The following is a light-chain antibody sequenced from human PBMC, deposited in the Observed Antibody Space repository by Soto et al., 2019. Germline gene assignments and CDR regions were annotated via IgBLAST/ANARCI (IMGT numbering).Light chain of an antibody. CDR1: QSVDSNF. Sequence: IVLTQSPGTLSLSPGERATLSCRASQSVDSNFLAWYQQKPGQAPRLLIYGASTRAAGVPDRFSGSGSGTEFTQNIARLEHEDLEVYYCQQYCRSPLMNTFGQGTQRGVK. V-gene: IGKV3-20*01. J-gene: IGKJ2*01. CDR2: GAS. CDR3: QQYCRSPLMNT.